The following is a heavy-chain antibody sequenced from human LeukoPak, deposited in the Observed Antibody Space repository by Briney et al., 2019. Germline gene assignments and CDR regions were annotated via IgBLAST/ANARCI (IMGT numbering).Heavy chain of an antibody. CDR1: GYTFTGYY. V-gene: IGHV1-2*02. CDR2: INPNSGGT. J-gene: IGHJ4*02. D-gene: IGHD3-3*01. Sequence: ASVKVSCKASGYTFTGYYMHWVRQAPGQGLEWMGWINPNSGGTNYAQKFQGRVTMTRDTSISTAYMELSRLRSGDTAVYYCARVPGLRFLGPRTYYFDYWGQGTLVTVSS. CDR3: ARVPGLRFLGPRTYYFDY.